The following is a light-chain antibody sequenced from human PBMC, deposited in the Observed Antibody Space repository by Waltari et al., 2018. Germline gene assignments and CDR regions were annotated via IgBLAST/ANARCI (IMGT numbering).Light chain of an antibody. CDR2: GAF. J-gene: IGKJ5*01. CDR3: QQYRFPPIT. Sequence: IVLTQSPDTLSLSPGARATLSCKSSQSIASNSLAWYQQKPGQAPRLLIYGAFTRATGIPDRFSGDGSGTDFTLTISRLEPEDFAVYYCQQYRFPPITFGQGTRLDIK. CDR1: QSIASNS. V-gene: IGKV3-20*01.